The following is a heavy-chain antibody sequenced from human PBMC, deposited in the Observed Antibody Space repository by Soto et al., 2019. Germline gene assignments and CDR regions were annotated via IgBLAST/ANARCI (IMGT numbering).Heavy chain of an antibody. CDR3: ATMNGYFEY. D-gene: IGHD3-22*01. CDR2: ITATGDRT. Sequence: XESLSLSCADSGFMFSSYSMSGVRQTPGKGLEWVAAITATGDRTYYADSVTGRFTISRDNSKKTHYLQMTSLRAEDTAMYYCATMNGYFEYWGQGTLVTVSS. J-gene: IGHJ4*02. V-gene: IGHV3-23*01. CDR1: GFMFSSYS.